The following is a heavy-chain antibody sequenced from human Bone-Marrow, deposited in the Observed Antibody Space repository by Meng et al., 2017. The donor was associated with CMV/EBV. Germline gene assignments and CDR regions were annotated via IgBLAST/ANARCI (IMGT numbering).Heavy chain of an antibody. D-gene: IGHD2-15*01. CDR2: ISYDGSNK. CDR1: GFTFSSYE. J-gene: IGHJ4*02. Sequence: GESLKISCAASGFTFSSYEMNWVRQAPGKGQEWVAVISYDGSNKYYADSVKGRFTISRDNAKNSLYLQMNSLRAEDTAVYYCARVAPLGSGGDSFDYWGQGTLVTVSS. V-gene: IGHV3-30-3*01. CDR3: ARVAPLGSGGDSFDY.